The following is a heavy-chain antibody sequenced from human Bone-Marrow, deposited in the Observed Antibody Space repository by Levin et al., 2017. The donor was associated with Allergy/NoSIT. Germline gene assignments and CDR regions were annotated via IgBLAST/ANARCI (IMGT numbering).Heavy chain of an antibody. D-gene: IGHD5-18*01. J-gene: IGHJ6*03. V-gene: IGHV3-21*01. CDR2: ISSGSSYI. Sequence: GGSLRLSCAASGFTFSSYSMNWVRQTPGKGLEWVSSISSGSSYIYYADSVKGRFTISRDNAKNSLYLQMNSLRAEDTAVYYCARDVDTALVVGWGYYYYMDVWGKGTTVTVSS. CDR1: GFTFSSYS. CDR3: ARDVDTALVVGWGYYYYMDV.